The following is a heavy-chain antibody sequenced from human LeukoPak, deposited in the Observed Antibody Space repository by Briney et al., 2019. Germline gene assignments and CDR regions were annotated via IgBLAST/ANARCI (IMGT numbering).Heavy chain of an antibody. CDR3: ARVVMVVGRRFDH. CDR1: GLTFSSDS. D-gene: IGHD3/OR15-3a*01. Sequence: GGSLRPSCAASGLTFSSDSMSWVRQAPGMGLEWISYISRTSSTIYYADSVRGRFTISRDNGKNSLYLQMDSLRVEDTAVYYCARVVMVVGRRFDHWGQGTLVTVSS. J-gene: IGHJ5*02. V-gene: IGHV3-48*01. CDR2: ISRTSSTI.